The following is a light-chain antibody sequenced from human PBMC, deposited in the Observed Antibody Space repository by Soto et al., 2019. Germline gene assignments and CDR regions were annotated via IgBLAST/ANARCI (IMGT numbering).Light chain of an antibody. CDR1: ISDVGTYNY. V-gene: IGLV2-14*01. CDR3: TSYTRDTALV. Sequence: QSVLTQPASVSGSPGQSITISCTVTISDVGTYNYVSWYQHHPGKAPKLIIYEVSNRPSGVSNRFSGSKFGRTASLTISGLQAEAEADYHCTSYTRDTALVFGTGTKVTVL. CDR2: EVS. J-gene: IGLJ1*01.